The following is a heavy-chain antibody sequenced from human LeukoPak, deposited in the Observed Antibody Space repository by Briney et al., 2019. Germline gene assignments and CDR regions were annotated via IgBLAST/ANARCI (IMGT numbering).Heavy chain of an antibody. CDR1: GGSFSGYY. CDR2: INHSGST. CDR3: ASHSSGYYYYYYYDMDV. V-gene: IGHV4-34*01. D-gene: IGHD3-22*01. J-gene: IGHJ6*03. Sequence: SETLSLTCAVYGGSFSGYYWSWIRQPPGKGLEWIGEINHSGSTNYNPSLKSRVTISVDTSKNQFSLKLSSVTAADTAVYYCASHSSGYYYYYYYDMDVWGKGTTVTVSS.